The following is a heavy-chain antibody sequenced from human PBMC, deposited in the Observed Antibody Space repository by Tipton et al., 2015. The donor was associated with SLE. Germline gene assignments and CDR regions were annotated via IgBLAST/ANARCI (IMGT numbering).Heavy chain of an antibody. CDR2: IYHSGST. V-gene: IGHV4-4*02. D-gene: IGHD6-6*01. CDR1: GGSISSSNW. Sequence: SLRLSCAVSGGSISSSNWWSWVRQPPGKGLEWIGEIYHSGSTNYNPSLKSRVTISVDKSKNQFSLKLSFVTAADTAVYYCARVWRQLANYFDYWGXXTLVTVSS. J-gene: IGHJ4*01. CDR3: ARVWRQLANYFDY.